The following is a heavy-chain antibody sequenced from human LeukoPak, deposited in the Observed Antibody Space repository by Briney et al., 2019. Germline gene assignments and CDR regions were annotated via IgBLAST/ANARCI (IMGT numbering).Heavy chain of an antibody. Sequence: GGSLRLSCAASGFTFSSYAMSWVRQAPGKGLEWVSAISDSGGSTYYADSVKGRFTISRDNSKNTLYLQMNSLRAEDTAVYYCAGDLRAVAGRRPFDYWGQGTLVTVSS. V-gene: IGHV3-23*01. J-gene: IGHJ4*02. D-gene: IGHD6-19*01. CDR3: AGDLRAVAGRRPFDY. CDR1: GFTFSSYA. CDR2: ISDSGGST.